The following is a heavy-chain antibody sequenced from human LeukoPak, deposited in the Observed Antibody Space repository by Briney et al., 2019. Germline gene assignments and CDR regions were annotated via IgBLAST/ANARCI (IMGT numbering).Heavy chain of an antibody. CDR1: GFTFDDYA. J-gene: IGHJ4*02. CDR2: ISWNSGSI. Sequence: PGGSLRLSCAASGFTFDDYAMPWVRQAPGKGLEWVSGISWNSGSIGYADSVKGRFTISRDNAKNSLYLQMNSLRAEDTALYYCAKDGEYGDYPNPLDYWGQGTLVTVSS. V-gene: IGHV3-9*01. D-gene: IGHD4-17*01. CDR3: AKDGEYGDYPNPLDY.